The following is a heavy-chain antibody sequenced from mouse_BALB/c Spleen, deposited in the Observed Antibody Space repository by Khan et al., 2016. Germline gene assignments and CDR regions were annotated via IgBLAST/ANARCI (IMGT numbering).Heavy chain of an antibody. D-gene: IGHD2-14*01. CDR1: GYSITSDYA. J-gene: IGHJ2*01. CDR3: ARSYYRYGRFDY. Sequence: EVQLQESGPGLVKPSQSLSLTCTVTGYSITSDYAWNWLRQFPGNKLEWMGYISYSGSTSYNPSLKSRLSITRDTSKNQFFLQWNSVTTEDTATDYCARSYYRYGRFDYWGQGTTLTVSS. CDR2: ISYSGST. V-gene: IGHV3-2*02.